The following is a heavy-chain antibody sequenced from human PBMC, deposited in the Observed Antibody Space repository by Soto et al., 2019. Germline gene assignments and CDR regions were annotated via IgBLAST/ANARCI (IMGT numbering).Heavy chain of an antibody. J-gene: IGHJ6*02. CDR2: ISSSSSTI. D-gene: IGHD2-2*01. Sequence: PGGSLRLSCAASGFTFSSYSMNWVRQAPGKGLEWVSYISSSSSTIYYADSVKGRFTISRDNAKNSLYLQMNSLRDEDTAVYYCARGPCSTSCHSNYYYYGMDVWGQGTTVTVSS. CDR1: GFTFSSYS. V-gene: IGHV3-48*02. CDR3: ARGPCSTSCHSNYYYYGMDV.